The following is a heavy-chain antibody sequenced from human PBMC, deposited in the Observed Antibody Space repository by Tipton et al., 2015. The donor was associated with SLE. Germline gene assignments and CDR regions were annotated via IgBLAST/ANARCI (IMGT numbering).Heavy chain of an antibody. CDR3: ASFDYGDYWY. V-gene: IGHV4-59*01. CDR1: GGSLSRYY. Sequence: TLSLTCTVSGGSLSRYYWSWIRQPPGKGLEWIGYIYYSGSTNYNPSLKSRVTISVDTSKNQFSLKLSSVTAADTAVYYCASFDYGDYWYWGQGTLVTVSS. J-gene: IGHJ4*02. CDR2: IYYSGST. D-gene: IGHD4-17*01.